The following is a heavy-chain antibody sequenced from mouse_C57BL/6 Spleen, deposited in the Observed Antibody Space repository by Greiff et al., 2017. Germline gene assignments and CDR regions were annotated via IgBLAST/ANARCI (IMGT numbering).Heavy chain of an antibody. J-gene: IGHJ3*01. V-gene: IGHV1-74*01. D-gene: IGHD2-2*01. CDR3: APLYYVYPGFAY. CDR2: IHPSDSDT. CDR1: GYTFTSYW. Sequence: QVQLQQPGAELVKPGASVKVSCKASGYTFTSYWMHWVKQRPGQGLEWIGRIHPSDSDTNYNQKFKGKATLTVDKSSSTAYMQLSSLTSEDSAVYYCAPLYYVYPGFAYWGQGTLVTVSA.